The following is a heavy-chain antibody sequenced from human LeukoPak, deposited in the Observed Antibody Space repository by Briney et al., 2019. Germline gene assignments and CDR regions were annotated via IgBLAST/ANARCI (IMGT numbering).Heavy chain of an antibody. J-gene: IGHJ3*02. CDR2: ISSSSSYI. D-gene: IGHD2-15*01. CDR3: AIFSLGYCSGGSCPHAFDI. V-gene: IGHV3-21*01. Sequence: GGSLRLSCAASGFTFSSYSMNWVRQAPGKGLEWVSSISSSSSYIYCADSVKGRFTISRDNAKNSLYLQMNSLRAEDTAVYYCAIFSLGYCSGGSCPHAFDIWGQGTMVTVSS. CDR1: GFTFSSYS.